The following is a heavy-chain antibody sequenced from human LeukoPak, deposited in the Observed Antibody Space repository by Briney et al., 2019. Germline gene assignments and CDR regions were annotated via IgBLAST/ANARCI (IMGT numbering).Heavy chain of an antibody. Sequence: SETLSLTCTVSSGSISSYYWSWIRQPPGKGLEWIGSIYHSGSTYYNPSLKSRVTISVDTSKNQFSLKLSSVTAADTAVYYCARSSSGSYSWFDPWGQGTLVTVSS. CDR3: ARSSSGSYSWFDP. V-gene: IGHV4-59*08. CDR1: SGSISSYY. D-gene: IGHD1-26*01. CDR2: IYHSGST. J-gene: IGHJ5*02.